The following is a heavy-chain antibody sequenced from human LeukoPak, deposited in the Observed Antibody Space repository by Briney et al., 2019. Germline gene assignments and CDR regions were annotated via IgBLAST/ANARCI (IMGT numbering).Heavy chain of an antibody. J-gene: IGHJ4*02. V-gene: IGHV3-30*02. CDR2: IRYDGTKT. CDR3: ARFPTVTTIKAFFDY. CDR1: TFTFSDYG. D-gene: IGHD4-17*01. Sequence: AGGSLRLSCIGSTFTFSDYGMHWVRQAPGKGLEWVTFIRYDGTKTYYADSAKGRFTISRDTSKNTLYLQMNSLRAEDTAVYYCARFPTVTTIKAFFDYWGQGALVTVSS.